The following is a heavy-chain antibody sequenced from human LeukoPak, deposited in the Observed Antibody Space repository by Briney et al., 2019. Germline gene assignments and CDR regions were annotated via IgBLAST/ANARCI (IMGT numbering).Heavy chain of an antibody. Sequence: GGSLRLSCAVSGFTFSSYAMSWVRQAPGKGLEWVSSISGSGDYTYYADSVKGRFTISRDNSKNTLYLQMNSLRAEDTAVYYCAKDNYDSSGYSHFDYWGQGTLVTVSS. CDR2: ISGSGDYT. D-gene: IGHD3-22*01. CDR1: GFTFSSYA. J-gene: IGHJ4*02. CDR3: AKDNYDSSGYSHFDY. V-gene: IGHV3-23*01.